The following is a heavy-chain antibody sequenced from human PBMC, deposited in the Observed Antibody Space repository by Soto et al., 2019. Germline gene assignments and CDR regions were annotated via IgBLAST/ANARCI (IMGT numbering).Heavy chain of an antibody. CDR2: IRSKAYGGTT. CDR3: TRDVYLIHFLRRESSGMDV. V-gene: IGHV3-49*04. CDR1: GFTFGDYA. D-gene: IGHD3-3*02. J-gene: IGHJ6*02. Sequence: GGSLRLSCTASGFTFGDYAMSCVRQAPGKGREWVGFIRSKAYGGTTEYAASVKGGFTISRDDSKSIAYLQMNSLKTEDTAVYYCTRDVYLIHFLRRESSGMDVWGQATTVTGLL.